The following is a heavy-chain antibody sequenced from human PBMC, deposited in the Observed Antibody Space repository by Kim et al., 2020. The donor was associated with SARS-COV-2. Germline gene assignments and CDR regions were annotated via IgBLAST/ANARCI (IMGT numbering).Heavy chain of an antibody. CDR3: ARLSPYKSTWYFLFDS. Sequence: GESLKISCRVSGNTLTNYWIIWVRQTPGTGLEWMGRIDPSDSFTDYSPSFQGHVTISADRSTSTAYLQWSSLEASDTAMYYCARLSPYKSTWYFLFDSWG. J-gene: IGHJ5*01. CDR1: GNTLTNYW. CDR2: IDPSDSFT. V-gene: IGHV5-10-1*01. D-gene: IGHD2-15*01.